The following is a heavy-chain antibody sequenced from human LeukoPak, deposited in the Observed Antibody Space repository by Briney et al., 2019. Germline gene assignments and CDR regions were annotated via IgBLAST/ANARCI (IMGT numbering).Heavy chain of an antibody. D-gene: IGHD1-26*01. Sequence: GGSLRLSCAASGFTFSSYGMHWVRQAPGKGLEWVAVISYDGSNKYYADSVKGRFTISRDSSKNTLYLQMNSLRAEDTAVYYCAREALGNWYFDLWGRGTLVTVSS. CDR1: GFTFSSYG. V-gene: IGHV3-30*19. CDR2: ISYDGSNK. CDR3: AREALGNWYFDL. J-gene: IGHJ2*01.